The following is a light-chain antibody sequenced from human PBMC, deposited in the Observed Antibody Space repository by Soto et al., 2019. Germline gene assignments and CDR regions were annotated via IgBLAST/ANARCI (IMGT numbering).Light chain of an antibody. CDR3: SSYTSSSTPYV. V-gene: IGLV2-14*01. CDR1: SSDVGGYNY. J-gene: IGLJ1*01. Sequence: LTQPASVSGSPGQSITISCTGTSSDVGGYNYVSWYQQHPGKAPKLMIYEVSNRPSGVSNRFSGSKSGNTASLTISGLQAEDEADYYCSSYTSSSTPYVFGTGTTVT. CDR2: EVS.